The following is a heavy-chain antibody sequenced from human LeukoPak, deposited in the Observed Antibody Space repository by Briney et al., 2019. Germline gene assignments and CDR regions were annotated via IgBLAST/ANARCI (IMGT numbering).Heavy chain of an antibody. CDR2: IYPGDSDT. D-gene: IGHD3-10*01. CDR1: GYSFTSYW. V-gene: IGHV5-51*01. J-gene: IGHJ6*02. Sequence: RGESLKISCKGSGYSFTSYWIGWVRQMPGKGLEWMGIIYPGDSDTRYSPSFQGQVTISADKSISTAYLQWSSLKASDTAMYYCARHAVVLWFGELLPNYYYYGMDVWGQGTTVTVSS. CDR3: ARHAVVLWFGELLPNYYYYGMDV.